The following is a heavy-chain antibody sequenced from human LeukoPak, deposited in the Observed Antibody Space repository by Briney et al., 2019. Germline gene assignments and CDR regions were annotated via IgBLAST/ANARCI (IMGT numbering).Heavy chain of an antibody. D-gene: IGHD3-16*01. Sequence: SETLSLTCTLSGGSISTYYWSWVRQPPGKGLEWIGYIYYTGSTDYNPSLKSRVTMSVDTSKNQFSLKLSSVTAADTAVYYCARVITVRGVIFDYWGQGTLVTVSS. V-gene: IGHV4-59*01. CDR1: GGSISTYY. CDR2: IYYTGST. CDR3: ARVITVRGVIFDY. J-gene: IGHJ4*02.